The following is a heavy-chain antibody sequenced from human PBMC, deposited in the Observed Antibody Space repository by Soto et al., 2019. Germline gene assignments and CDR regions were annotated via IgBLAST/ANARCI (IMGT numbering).Heavy chain of an antibody. V-gene: IGHV3-33*01. Sequence: QAQLQESGGGVVQPGTSLRLSCAASAFSFSTSGMHWVRQAPGKGLEWVAAIWDDGGNKYYADSVRGRFTISRDNSNNMLFLQKNSLRAEDTALYYCARSSGSYFAAFYDTWGQGTLVSVSS. CDR3: ARSSGSYFAAFYDT. D-gene: IGHD1-26*01. CDR1: AFSFSTSG. J-gene: IGHJ5*02. CDR2: IWDDGGNK.